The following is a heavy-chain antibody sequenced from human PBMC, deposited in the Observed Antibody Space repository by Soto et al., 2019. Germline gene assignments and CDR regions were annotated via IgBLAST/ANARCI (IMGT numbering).Heavy chain of an antibody. CDR3: ARDNSHQYFDS. D-gene: IGHD1-26*01. J-gene: IGHJ4*02. Sequence: SETLSLTCSVSGGSISSVGYYWSWIRLHPGKGLEYIGYIYYSGSTYYNPSLKSRVTISLDTSENQFSLKLTSVTAADTAIYYCARDNSHQYFDSWGQGALVTVSS. CDR1: GGSISSVGYY. V-gene: IGHV4-31*03. CDR2: IYYSGST.